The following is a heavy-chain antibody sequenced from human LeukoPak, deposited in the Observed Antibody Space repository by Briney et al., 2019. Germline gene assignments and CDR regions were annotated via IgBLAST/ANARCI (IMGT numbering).Heavy chain of an antibody. CDR3: ARTSGDMVRGVIDYYYYGMDV. D-gene: IGHD3-10*01. V-gene: IGHV1-2*02. J-gene: IGHJ6*02. CDR1: GYTFTGYY. Sequence: ASVKVSCKASGYTFTGYYMHWVRQAPGQGLEWMGWTNPNSGGTNYAQKFQGRVTMTRDTSTSTAYMGLSRLRSDDTAVYYCARTSGDMVRGVIDYYYYGMDVWGQGTTVTVSS. CDR2: TNPNSGGT.